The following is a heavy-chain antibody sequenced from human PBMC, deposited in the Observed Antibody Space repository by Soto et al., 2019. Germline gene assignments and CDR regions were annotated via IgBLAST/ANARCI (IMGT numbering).Heavy chain of an antibody. Sequence: SPKISCATCRVTFWVSSMHWSLQAPGKGLEWVAVTSSDGGTKFYADSVKGRFTVSRDNSKNTLYLQMNSLRAEDTAVYFCAREVVLTKWYSDNWGQGISVTVSS. D-gene: IGHD1-26*01. V-gene: IGHV3-30-3*01. CDR3: AREVVLTKWYSDN. CDR1: RVTFWVSS. CDR2: TSSDGGTK. J-gene: IGHJ4*02.